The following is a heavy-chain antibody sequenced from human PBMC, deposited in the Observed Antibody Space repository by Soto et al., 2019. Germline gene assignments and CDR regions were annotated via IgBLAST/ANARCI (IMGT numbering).Heavy chain of an antibody. Sequence: LSLTCTVSGGSISSSSYYWGWIRQPPGKGLEWIGSIYYSGSTYYNPSLKSRVTISVDTSKNQFSLKLSSVTAADTAVYYCARRDIVATINYYYYYGMDVWGQGTTVTVSS. D-gene: IGHD5-12*01. CDR1: GGSISSSSYY. CDR2: IYYSGST. V-gene: IGHV4-39*01. CDR3: ARRDIVATINYYYYYGMDV. J-gene: IGHJ6*02.